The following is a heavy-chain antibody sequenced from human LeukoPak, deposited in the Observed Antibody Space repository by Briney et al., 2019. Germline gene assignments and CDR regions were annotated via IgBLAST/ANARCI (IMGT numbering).Heavy chain of an antibody. J-gene: IGHJ4*02. Sequence: PSETLSLTCTVSGGSISSSSYYWGWIRQPPGKGLEWIGSIYYSGSTYYNPSLKSRVTISVDTSKNQFSLKLSSVTAADTAVYYCARRIWFGELRGRLDYWGQGTLVTVSS. V-gene: IGHV4-39*07. CDR3: ARRIWFGELRGRLDY. CDR1: GGSISSSSYY. D-gene: IGHD3-10*01. CDR2: IYYSGST.